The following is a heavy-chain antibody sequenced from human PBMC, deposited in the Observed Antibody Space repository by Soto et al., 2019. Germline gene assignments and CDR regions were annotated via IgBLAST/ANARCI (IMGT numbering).Heavy chain of an antibody. D-gene: IGHD5-18*01. CDR2: IYWDDDK. J-gene: IGHJ6*02. V-gene: IGHV2-5*02. CDR3: AHSGYSYGSYYYYGMDV. Sequence: QITLKESGPPLVKPTQTLTLTCTFSGFSLSTSGVGVGWIRQPPGKALEWLALIYWDDDKRYSPSLKSRLTITEDTAKSLVVLTISNVDPVDTATYYCAHSGYSYGSYYYYGMDVWGQGTTFPVSS. CDR1: GFSLSTSGVG.